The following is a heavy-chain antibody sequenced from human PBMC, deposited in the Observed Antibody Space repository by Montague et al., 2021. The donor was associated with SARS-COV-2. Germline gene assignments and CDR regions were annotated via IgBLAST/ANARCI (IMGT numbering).Heavy chain of an antibody. CDR1: GGSISSSSYY. Sequence: SDSLSLTRSVSGGSISSSSYYWGWIHQSPGKGLEWIGSIYYSGSTYYNPSLKSRVTISVDTSKKQFSLKVTPVTAADTAVYYCARQAQLFHRATDYYDMDVWGQGTTVTVSS. J-gene: IGHJ6*02. CDR2: IYYSGST. V-gene: IGHV4-39*01. D-gene: IGHD1-1*01. CDR3: ARQAQLFHRATDYYDMDV.